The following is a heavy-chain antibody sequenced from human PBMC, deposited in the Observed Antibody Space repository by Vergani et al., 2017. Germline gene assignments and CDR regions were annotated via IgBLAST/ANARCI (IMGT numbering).Heavy chain of an antibody. CDR2: IYHSGST. J-gene: IGHJ2*01. Sequence: QLQLQESGPGLVKPSETLSLTCTVSGGSISSSSYYWGWIRQPPGKGLEWIGSIYHSGSTNYNPSLKSRVTISVDKSKNQFSLKLSSVTAADTAVYYCARDPPGTGYFEHGLSSKYFDLWGRGTLVTVSS. CDR3: ARDPPGTGYFEHGLSSKYFDL. CDR1: GGSISSSSYY. D-gene: IGHD3-9*01. V-gene: IGHV4-39*07.